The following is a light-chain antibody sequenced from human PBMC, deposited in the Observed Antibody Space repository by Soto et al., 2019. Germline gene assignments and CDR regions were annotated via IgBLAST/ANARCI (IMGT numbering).Light chain of an antibody. CDR2: DNN. J-gene: IGLJ3*02. CDR1: TSNIVTNY. CDR3: GTWDSSLTAVV. V-gene: IGLV1-51*01. Sequence: QSVLTQPPSVSAAPGQKVTISCSGNTSNIVTNYVSWHQQLPGTAPKLRIHDNNKRFSGIPDRFSASKSGTSATLAISGLQTGDEAGSYCGTWDSSLTAVVFGGGTKLTVL.